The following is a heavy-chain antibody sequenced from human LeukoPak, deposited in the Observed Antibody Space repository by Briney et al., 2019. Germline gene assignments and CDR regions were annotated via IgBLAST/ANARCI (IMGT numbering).Heavy chain of an antibody. J-gene: IGHJ6*02. D-gene: IGHD6-13*01. CDR3: ARRGYSTSFALSEYYYYGMDV. CDR2: IHPGDSDT. Sequence: SGESLKISCKGSGYSFANYWIGWVRQVPGKGLEWMGIIHPGDSDTRYSPSFQGQVTISADKSISTAYLQWSSLKASDTGMYYCARRGYSTSFALSEYYYYGMDVWGQGTTVTVSS. CDR1: GYSFANYW. V-gene: IGHV5-51*01.